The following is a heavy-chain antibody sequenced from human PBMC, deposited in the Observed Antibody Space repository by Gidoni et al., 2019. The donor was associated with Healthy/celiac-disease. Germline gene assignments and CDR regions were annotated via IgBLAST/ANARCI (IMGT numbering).Heavy chain of an antibody. Sequence: QLQMPESGPGLVKPSETLSLPCTGAGGSISRRRYYWGWTRQPPGKGLEWIGIIYYSGRTSYNPSLKSRVTISVDTSKNQLSLNLSSVTAADTAVYYCARLHYDSSGYYYKRGGNVAFDIWGQGTMVTVSS. D-gene: IGHD3-22*01. CDR1: GGSISRRRYY. CDR2: IYYSGRT. V-gene: IGHV4-39*01. J-gene: IGHJ3*02. CDR3: ARLHYDSSGYYYKRGGNVAFDI.